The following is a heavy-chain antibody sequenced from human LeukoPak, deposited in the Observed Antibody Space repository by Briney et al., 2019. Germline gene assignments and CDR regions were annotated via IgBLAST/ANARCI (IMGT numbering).Heavy chain of an antibody. J-gene: IGHJ5*02. CDR3: ARSSNDFWSGYCDLNWFDP. CDR2: IYTSGST. V-gene: IGHV4-4*07. Sequence: SETLSLTCTVSGGSISSYYWSWIRQPAGKGLEWIGRIYTSGSTNYNPSLKSRVTMSVDTSKNQFSLKLSSVTAADTAVYYCARSSNDFWSGYCDLNWFDPWGQGTLVTVSS. CDR1: GGSISSYY. D-gene: IGHD3-3*01.